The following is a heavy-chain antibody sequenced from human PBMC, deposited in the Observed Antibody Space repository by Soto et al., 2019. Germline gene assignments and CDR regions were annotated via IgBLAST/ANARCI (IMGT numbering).Heavy chain of an antibody. J-gene: IGHJ4*02. V-gene: IGHV3-48*03. D-gene: IGHD1-26*01. Sequence: PGGSLRLSCAASGFTFSSYEMNWVRQAPGKGLEWVSYISSSGSTIYYADSVKGRSTISRDNAKNSLYLQMNSLRAEDTAVYYCAVRYYDFDYWGQGTLVTVSS. CDR3: AVRYYDFDY. CDR2: ISSSGSTI. CDR1: GFTFSSYE.